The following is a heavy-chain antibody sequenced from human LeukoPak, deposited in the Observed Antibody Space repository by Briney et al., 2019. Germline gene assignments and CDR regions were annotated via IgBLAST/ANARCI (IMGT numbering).Heavy chain of an antibody. J-gene: IGHJ6*02. V-gene: IGHV4-38-2*02. CDR1: DYSITSGYY. CDR2: IYYSGST. CDR3: ARHGSTHDYGRSRGSDYGMDV. Sequence: SETLSLTCTVSDYSITSGYYWGWIRQPPGKGLEWIGSIYYSGSTYYNPSLKSRVTISVDTSKNQFSLKLSSVTAADAAVYYCARHGSTHDYGRSRGSDYGMDVWGQGTTVTVSS. D-gene: IGHD4-17*01.